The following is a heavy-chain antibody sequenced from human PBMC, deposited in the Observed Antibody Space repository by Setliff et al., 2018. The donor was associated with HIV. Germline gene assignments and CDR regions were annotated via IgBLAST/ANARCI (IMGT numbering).Heavy chain of an antibody. CDR3: AKDGISGGAYPPYYFDY. CDR1: GFTVSSTY. CDR2: VYSAGNT. Sequence: PGGSLRLSCAASGFTVSSTYMSWVRQSPVRGLEWVSVVYSAGNTYYADSVKGRFTVSRDESENTLYLQMNGLRVEDTAVYYCAKDGISGGAYPPYYFDYWGHGTLVTVSS. V-gene: IGHV3-53*01. J-gene: IGHJ4*01. D-gene: IGHD2-15*01.